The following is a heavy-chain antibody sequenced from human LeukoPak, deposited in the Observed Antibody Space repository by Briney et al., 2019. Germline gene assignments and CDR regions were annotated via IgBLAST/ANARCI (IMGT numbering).Heavy chain of an antibody. V-gene: IGHV3-13*01. J-gene: IGHJ5*02. CDR3: ARGGDGFDP. CDR1: GFTFSSYD. Sequence: PGGSLRLSCAASGFTFSSYDMHWVCQPAGKGLEWVSAIAAAGDTYYPDTVKGRFTISRENAKNSLYLQMNSLRVGDTAVYYCARGGDGFDPWGQGTLVTVSS. D-gene: IGHD3-16*01. CDR2: IAAAGDT.